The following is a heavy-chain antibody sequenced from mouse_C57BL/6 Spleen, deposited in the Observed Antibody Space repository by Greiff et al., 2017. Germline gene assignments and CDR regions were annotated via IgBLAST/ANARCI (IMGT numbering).Heavy chain of an antibody. V-gene: IGHV1-15*01. J-gene: IGHJ2*01. CDR2: IDPETGGT. D-gene: IGHD1-1*02. CDR1: GYTFTDYE. CDR3: TNYLDYFDY. Sequence: QVQLKESGAELVRPGASVTLSCKASGYTFTDYEMHWVKQTPVHGLEWIGAIDPETGGTAYNQKFKGKAILTADKSSSTAYLELRSLTSEDSAVYYCTNYLDYFDYWGQGTTLTVSS.